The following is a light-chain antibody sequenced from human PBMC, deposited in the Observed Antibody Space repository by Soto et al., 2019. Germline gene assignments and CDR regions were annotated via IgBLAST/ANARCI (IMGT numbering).Light chain of an antibody. J-gene: IGLJ2*01. CDR2: GSK. CDR1: SSNVGGNA. Sequence: QTVVTQPPSASGTPGQRVTISCSGSSSNVGGNAVNWYQQLPGTAPKLLISGSKQRPSGAPERFSASKSGTSAALAISGLQSEDEADYYCAAWDDSLKAVAFGGGTKLTVL. V-gene: IGLV1-44*01. CDR3: AAWDDSLKAVA.